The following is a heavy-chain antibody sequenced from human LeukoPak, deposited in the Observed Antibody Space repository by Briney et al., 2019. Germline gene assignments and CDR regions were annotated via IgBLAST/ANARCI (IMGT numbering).Heavy chain of an antibody. Sequence: GRSLRLSCAASGFTFSSYAMSWVRQAPGKGLEWVSAISGSGGSTFYADSVKGRLTISRDNSKNALYLQMNSLRAEDTAVYYCAKSLSSNAYYFVYWGQGTLVTVSS. CDR2: ISGSGGST. V-gene: IGHV3-23*01. J-gene: IGHJ4*02. CDR1: GFTFSSYA. CDR3: AKSLSSNAYYFVY. D-gene: IGHD4-4*01.